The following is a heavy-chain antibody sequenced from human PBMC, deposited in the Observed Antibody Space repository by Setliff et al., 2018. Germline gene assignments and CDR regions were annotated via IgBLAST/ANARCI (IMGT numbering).Heavy chain of an antibody. D-gene: IGHD6-19*01. CDR3: ARGAGRGWYHNALDL. CDR1: GFTFSSYW. CDR2: IKQDGSEK. J-gene: IGHJ3*01. Sequence: GSLRLSCAASGFTFSSYWMSWVRQAPGKGLEWVANIKQDGSEKYYVDSVKGRFTISRDNPNNSLYLQMNNLRAEDTAAYYCARGAGRGWYHNALDLWGQGTMVTVSS. V-gene: IGHV3-7*04.